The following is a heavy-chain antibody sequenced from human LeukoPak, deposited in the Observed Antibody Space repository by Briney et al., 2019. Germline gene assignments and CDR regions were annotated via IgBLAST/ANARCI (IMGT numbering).Heavy chain of an antibody. CDR3: AKDADLDYYGSGSPLDY. CDR1: GFTFSSYG. CDR2: ISYDGSNK. V-gene: IGHV3-30*18. Sequence: GRSLRLSCAASGFTFSSYGMHWVRQAPGKGLEWVAVISYDGSNKYYADSVKGRFTISRDNSKNTLYLQMNSLRAEDTAVYYCAKDADLDYYGSGSPLDYWGQGTLVTVSS. D-gene: IGHD3-10*01. J-gene: IGHJ4*02.